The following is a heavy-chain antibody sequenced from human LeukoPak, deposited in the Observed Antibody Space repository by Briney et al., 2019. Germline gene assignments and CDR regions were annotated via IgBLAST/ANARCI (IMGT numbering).Heavy chain of an antibody. V-gene: IGHV4-4*07. Sequence: PSETLSLTCTVSGDSISNYYWSWIRQPAGKGLEWIGRIYTSGTTNYNPSLESRVTMSADTSKNQFSLKLSSVTAADTAVYYCARQSVYYYDISGFYRNWFDPWGQGILVTVSS. CDR3: ARQSVYYYDISGFYRNWFDP. D-gene: IGHD3-22*01. J-gene: IGHJ5*02. CDR2: IYTSGTT. CDR1: GDSISNYY.